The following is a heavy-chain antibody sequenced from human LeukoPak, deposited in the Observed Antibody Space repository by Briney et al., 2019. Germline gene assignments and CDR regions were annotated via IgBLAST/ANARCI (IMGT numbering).Heavy chain of an antibody. CDR2: INPNSGGT. CDR3: ARDMNEDWNPMYNWFDP. V-gene: IGHV1-2*02. CDR1: GYTFTGYY. J-gene: IGHJ5*02. Sequence: ASVKVSCKASGYTFTGYYMHWVRQAPGQGLDWMGWINPNSGGTNYAQKFQGRVTMTSDTSISTAYMELSRLRSDDTAVYYCARDMNEDWNPMYNWFDPWGQGTLVTVSS. D-gene: IGHD1-1*01.